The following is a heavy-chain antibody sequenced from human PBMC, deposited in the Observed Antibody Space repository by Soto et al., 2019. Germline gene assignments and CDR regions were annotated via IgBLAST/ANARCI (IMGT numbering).Heavy chain of an antibody. J-gene: IGHJ4*02. D-gene: IGHD4-17*01. Sequence: SETLSLTCTVSGGSISSYYWSWIRQPPGKGLEWIGYIYYSGSTNYNPSLKSRVTISVDTSKNQFSLKLSTVTAADTAVYYCARKSHGPLMPTAYFFDYWGQGTLVTVSS. CDR3: ARKSHGPLMPTAYFFDY. CDR1: GGSISSYY. V-gene: IGHV4-59*01. CDR2: IYYSGST.